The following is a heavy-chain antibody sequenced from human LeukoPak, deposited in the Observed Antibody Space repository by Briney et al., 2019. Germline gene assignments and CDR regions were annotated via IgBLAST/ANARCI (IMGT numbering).Heavy chain of an antibody. CDR2: INHSGST. V-gene: IGHV4-34*01. CDR1: GGSFSGYY. CDR3: ASYYVSSWYEGFDY. J-gene: IGHJ4*02. D-gene: IGHD6-13*01. Sequence: PSETLSLTCAVYGGSFSGYYWSWIRQPPGKGLEWIGEINHSGSTNYNPSLKSRVTISVDTSKNQFSLKLSSVTAADTAVYYCASYYVSSWYEGFDYWGQGTLVTVSS.